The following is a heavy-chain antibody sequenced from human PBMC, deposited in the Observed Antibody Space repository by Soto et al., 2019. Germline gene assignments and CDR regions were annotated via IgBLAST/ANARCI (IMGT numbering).Heavy chain of an antibody. CDR3: AKSGGEYYFDY. V-gene: IGHV3-43*01. D-gene: IGHD2-21*01. CDR2: IFWDGGTA. J-gene: IGHJ4*02. Sequence: PGGSLRLSCAASGFTFDDYSMHSVRQTPGKGLEWISLIFWDGGTAYYADSVKGRFTTSRDNSKNTLYLQMNSLRSDDTALYYCAKSGGEYYFDYWGQGTLVTVSS. CDR1: GFTFDDYS.